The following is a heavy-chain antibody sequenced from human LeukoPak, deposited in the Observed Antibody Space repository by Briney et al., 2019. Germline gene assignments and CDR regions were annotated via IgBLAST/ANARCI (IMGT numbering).Heavy chain of an antibody. CDR1: GFTFSSYE. D-gene: IGHD2-2*01. Sequence: PGGSLRLSCAASGFTFSSYEMNWVRQAPGKGLEWVSYISSSGSTIYYADSVKGRFTISRDNAKNSLYLQMNSLRAEDTAVYYCAVVVVPAAELDPDAFDIWGQGTMVTVSS. CDR3: AVVVVPAAELDPDAFDI. V-gene: IGHV3-48*03. CDR2: ISSSGSTI. J-gene: IGHJ3*02.